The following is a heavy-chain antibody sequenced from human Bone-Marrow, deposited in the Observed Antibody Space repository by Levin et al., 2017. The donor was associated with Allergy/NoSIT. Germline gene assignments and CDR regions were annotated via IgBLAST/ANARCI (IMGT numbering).Heavy chain of an antibody. Sequence: PGGSLRLSCTASGFTLTNYEMNWVRQTPGRGLEWVSVISFDGGRTDYADFVKGRFTISRDNSIHSLYLQLSSLTAEDTAVYYCAVTRRSRHDAQYFDHWGQGALVTVS. D-gene: IGHD1-1*01. CDR2: ISFDGGRT. CDR3: AVTRRSRHDAQYFDH. V-gene: IGHV3-23*01. CDR1: GFTLTNYE. J-gene: IGHJ4*02.